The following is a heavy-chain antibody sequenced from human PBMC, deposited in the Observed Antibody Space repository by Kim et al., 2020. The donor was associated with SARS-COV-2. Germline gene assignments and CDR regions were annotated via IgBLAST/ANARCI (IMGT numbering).Heavy chain of an antibody. Sequence: SETLSLTCAVSGGSISSSNWWSWVRQPPGKGLEWIGVIYHSRSTNYNPSLKSRVTISVAKSKNQFSLKLSSVTAADTAVYYCADFSLSAFDIWGQGTMVTVSS. CDR2: IYHSRST. V-gene: IGHV4-4*02. CDR1: GGSISSSNW. J-gene: IGHJ3*02. CDR3: ADFSLSAFDI.